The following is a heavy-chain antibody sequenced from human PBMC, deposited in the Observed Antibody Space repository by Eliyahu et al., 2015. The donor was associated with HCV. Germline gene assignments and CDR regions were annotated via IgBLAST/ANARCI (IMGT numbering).Heavy chain of an antibody. CDR1: GFXXXSYA. CDR2: ISYDGSNK. V-gene: IGHV3-30*18. J-gene: IGHJ6*02. CDR3: AKDRTVSLYYYYGMDV. Sequence: QVQLVESGGGXVXPGRSLRLSCAASGFXXXSYAMHWVRQGPGQGVEWVAVISYDGSNKYYADSVKGRFTISRDNSKKTLYLQMNSLRAEDTAVFYCAKDRTVSLYYYYGMDVWGQGTTVTVSS. D-gene: IGHD5/OR15-5a*01.